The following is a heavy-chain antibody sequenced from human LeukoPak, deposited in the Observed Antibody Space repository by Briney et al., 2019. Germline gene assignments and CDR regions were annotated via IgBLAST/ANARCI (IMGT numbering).Heavy chain of an antibody. V-gene: IGHV3-30*18. CDR3: AKDTTGEVAGLFDY. Sequence: GGSLRLSCAASGFTFNNYAMSWVRQAPGKGLEWVAVISYDGSNKYYADSVKGRFTISRDNSKNTLYLQMNSLRAEDTAVYYCAKDTTGEVAGLFDYWGQGTLVTVSS. CDR1: GFTFNNYA. D-gene: IGHD6-19*01. J-gene: IGHJ4*02. CDR2: ISYDGSNK.